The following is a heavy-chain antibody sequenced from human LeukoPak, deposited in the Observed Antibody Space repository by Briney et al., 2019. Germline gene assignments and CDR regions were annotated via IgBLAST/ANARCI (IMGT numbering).Heavy chain of an antibody. Sequence: SGPTLVNPTQTLTLTCTFSAFSLSTSGVGVGWIRQPPGKALEWLALIYWNDDKRYSPSLKSRLTITKDTSKNQVVLTMTNMDPVDTATYYCAHTQSQYYYGSGTYYQPAVEYFQHWGQGTLVTVSS. V-gene: IGHV2-5*01. D-gene: IGHD3-10*01. J-gene: IGHJ1*01. CDR3: AHTQSQYYYGSGTYYQPAVEYFQH. CDR1: AFSLSTSGVG. CDR2: IYWNDDK.